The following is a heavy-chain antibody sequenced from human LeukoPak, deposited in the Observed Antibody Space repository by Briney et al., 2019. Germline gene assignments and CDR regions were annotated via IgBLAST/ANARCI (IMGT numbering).Heavy chain of an antibody. V-gene: IGHV3-30*02. CDR3: APDFWSGYYTPNYMDV. CDR2: IRYDGSNK. D-gene: IGHD3-3*01. J-gene: IGHJ6*03. Sequence: GGSLRLSCAASGFTFSSYGMHWVRQAPGKGLEWVAFIRYDGSNKYYADSVKGRFTISRDNSKNTLYLQMNSLRAEDTAVYYCAPDFWSGYYTPNYMDVWGKGTTVTVSS. CDR1: GFTFSSYG.